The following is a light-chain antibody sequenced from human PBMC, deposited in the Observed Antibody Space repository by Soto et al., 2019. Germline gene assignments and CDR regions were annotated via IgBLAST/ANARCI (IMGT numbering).Light chain of an antibody. CDR1: QSIDSW. V-gene: IGKV1-5*03. CDR2: RAS. Sequence: DIQMTQSPSTLSASVGDRVTITCRASQSIDSWLAWYQQKPGTAPKLLIYRASSLESGVPSRFSGSGSGTEFTLTISSLQPDDFATYYCQQYKTYMYTFAQGTKLEIK. CDR3: QQYKTYMYT. J-gene: IGKJ2*01.